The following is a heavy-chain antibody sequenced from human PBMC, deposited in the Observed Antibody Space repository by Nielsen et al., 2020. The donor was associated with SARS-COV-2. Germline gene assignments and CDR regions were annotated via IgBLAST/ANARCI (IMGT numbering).Heavy chain of an antibody. Sequence: GESLKISCAASGFTFSSYAIHWVRQAPGKGLEWVAVIPYDGRNKYYTDSVKGRFTISRDNSKNTLYLQMDSLRAEDAAVYYCARGPSYSGGTTGFDYWGQGTLVSVSS. CDR1: GFTFSSYA. D-gene: IGHD1-26*01. CDR2: IPYDGRNK. V-gene: IGHV3-30*04. J-gene: IGHJ4*02. CDR3: ARGPSYSGGTTGFDY.